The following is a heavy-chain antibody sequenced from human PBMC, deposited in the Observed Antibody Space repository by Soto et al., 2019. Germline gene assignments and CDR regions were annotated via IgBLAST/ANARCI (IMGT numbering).Heavy chain of an antibody. Sequence: SETLSLTCSVSGSSITTYYWHWIRQAPGKGLEWIGFIYNSGRGSTGSNPSLTSRVTFSIETSKNQFSLKLDSVTAEDTAVYHCARTLYGDNVDYWGQGTLVTVSS. J-gene: IGHJ4*02. V-gene: IGHV4-59*01. CDR1: GSSITTYY. CDR2: IYNSGRGST. CDR3: ARTLYGDNVDY. D-gene: IGHD4-17*01.